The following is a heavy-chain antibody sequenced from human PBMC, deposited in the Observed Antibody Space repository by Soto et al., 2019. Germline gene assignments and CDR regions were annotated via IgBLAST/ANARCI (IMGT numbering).Heavy chain of an antibody. CDR1: GYTFTGNY. V-gene: IGHV1-2*02. CDR2: INPNSGGT. CDR3: VYDFWSGYYFDY. Sequence: SVQVSCKSSGYTFTGNYMHWARQAPGQGLEWMGWINPNSGGTNYAQKFQGRVTMTRDTSISTAYMELSRLRSDDTAVYYCVYDFWSGYYFDYWGQGTLVTVSS. D-gene: IGHD3-3*01. J-gene: IGHJ4*02.